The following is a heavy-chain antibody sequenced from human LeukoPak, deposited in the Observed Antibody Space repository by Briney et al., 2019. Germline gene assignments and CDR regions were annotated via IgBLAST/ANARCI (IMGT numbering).Heavy chain of an antibody. CDR2: INPSGGTT. V-gene: IGHV1-46*01. CDR1: GYTFSKFY. J-gene: IGHJ3*02. D-gene: IGHD3-16*01. Sequence: ASVKVSCKASGYTFSKFYIHCVRQAPGQGLEWMGIINPSGGTTSYAQKFQGRVSMTRDTSTSTVYMELSSLRSEDTAVYYCARDNRGERTPGGGYGGVDIWGQGTMVSVSS. CDR3: ARDNRGERTPGGGYGGVDI.